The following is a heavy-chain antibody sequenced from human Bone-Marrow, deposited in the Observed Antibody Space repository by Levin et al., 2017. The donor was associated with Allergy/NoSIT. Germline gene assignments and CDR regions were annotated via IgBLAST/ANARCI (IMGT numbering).Heavy chain of an antibody. J-gene: IGHJ4*02. D-gene: IGHD1-26*01. Sequence: GGSLRLSCAASGFNFANAWLSWVRQAPGKGLEWVGRIQSETNVGTTDYAAPVKGRFTLSRDESKKTLYLQMDSLKTEDTAVYYCTWGGGSYDYWGQGTLVTVSS. V-gene: IGHV3-15*01. CDR3: TWGGGSYDY. CDR2: IQSETNVGTT. CDR1: GFNFANAW.